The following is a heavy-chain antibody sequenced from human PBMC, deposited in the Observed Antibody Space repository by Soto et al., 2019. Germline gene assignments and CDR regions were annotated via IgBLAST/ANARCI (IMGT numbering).Heavy chain of an antibody. J-gene: IGHJ4*02. CDR1: GGTFSSYA. CDR3: ARGGGYCSGGSCFEYFDY. CDR2: IIPIFGTA. V-gene: IGHV1-69*01. Sequence: QVQLVQSGAEVKKPGSSVKVSCKASGGTFSSYAISWVRQAPGQGLEWMGGIIPIFGTANYAQKFQGRVTITADESTSTAYMEVSSLRSEDTAVYYCARGGGYCSGGSCFEYFDYWGQGTLVTVSS. D-gene: IGHD2-15*01.